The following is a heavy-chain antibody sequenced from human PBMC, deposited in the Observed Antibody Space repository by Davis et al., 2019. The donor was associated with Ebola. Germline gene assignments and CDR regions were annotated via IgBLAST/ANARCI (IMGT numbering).Heavy chain of an antibody. CDR1: GFTFSSNS. CDR3: VRDPALVVTGGGWFFDL. CDR2: ISSSSNYI. V-gene: IGHV3-21*01. Sequence: GGSLRLSCAASGFTFSSNSMNWVRQAPGKGLEWVSFISSSSNYIYYADSVKGRFTVSRDNAKNSLYLQMNSLRAEDTAVYYCVRDPALVVTGGGWFFDLWGRGTLVTVSS. D-gene: IGHD2-21*02. J-gene: IGHJ2*01.